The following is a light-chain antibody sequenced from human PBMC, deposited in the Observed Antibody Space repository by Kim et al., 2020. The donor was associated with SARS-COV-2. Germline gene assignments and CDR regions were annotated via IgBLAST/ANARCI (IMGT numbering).Light chain of an antibody. Sequence: SYELTQPPSVSVAPGKTARISCGGNNLGDYRVHWYQQKPGQAPMLVIYYDNLRPSGIPERFSGSNSGNTVTLTISRVEAGDEAAYYFQVWDSGADRVVFGGGTQLTVL. CDR2: YDN. V-gene: IGLV3-21*04. CDR1: NLGDYR. J-gene: IGLJ2*01. CDR3: QVWDSGADRVV.